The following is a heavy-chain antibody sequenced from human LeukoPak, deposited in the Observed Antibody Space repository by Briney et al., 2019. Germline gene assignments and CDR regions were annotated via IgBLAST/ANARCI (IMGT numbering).Heavy chain of an antibody. J-gene: IGHJ4*02. CDR2: IYYSGST. CDR1: GGSISSYY. D-gene: IGHD6-19*01. V-gene: IGHV4-59*08. Sequence: PSETLSLTCTVSGGSISSYYWSWIRQPPGKGLEWIGYIYYSGSTNYNPSLKSRVTISVDTSKNQFSLKLSPVTAADTAVYYCATSLYSSGWYTGDSFDYWGQGTLVTVSS. CDR3: ATSLYSSGWYTGDSFDY.